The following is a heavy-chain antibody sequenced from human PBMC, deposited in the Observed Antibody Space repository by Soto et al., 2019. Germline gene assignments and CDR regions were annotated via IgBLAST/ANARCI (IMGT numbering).Heavy chain of an antibody. D-gene: IGHD2-15*01. CDR3: VRTSLVVAVATREDF. J-gene: IGHJ4*02. Sequence: EVQLVESGGGLVQPGESLRLSCAASGFTFSNYWMHWVRQAPGKGLVWVSRIDRDGSRITYADLVKGRFTISRDNAKNTVYLHMNSLTAEDTAVYYCVRTSLVVAVATREDFWGQGTLVTVSS. CDR2: IDRDGSRI. V-gene: IGHV3-74*01. CDR1: GFTFSNYW.